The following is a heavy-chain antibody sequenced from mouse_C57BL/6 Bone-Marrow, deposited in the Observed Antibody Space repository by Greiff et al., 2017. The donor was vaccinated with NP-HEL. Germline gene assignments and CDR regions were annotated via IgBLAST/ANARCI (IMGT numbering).Heavy chain of an antibody. CDR1: GFTFSSYG. CDR2: ISSGGSYT. V-gene: IGHV5-6*02. CDR3: ARHYYSNDFDY. D-gene: IGHD2-5*01. J-gene: IGHJ2*01. Sequence: EVMLVESGGDLVKPGGSLKLSCAASGFTFSSYGMSWVRQTPDKRLEWVATISSGGSYTYYPDSVKGRFTISRDNAKNTLYLQMSSLKSEDTAMYYCARHYYSNDFDYLGQGTTLTVSS.